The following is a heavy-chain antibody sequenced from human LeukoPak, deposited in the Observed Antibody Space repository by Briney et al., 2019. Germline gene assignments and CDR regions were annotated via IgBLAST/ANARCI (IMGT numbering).Heavy chain of an antibody. CDR3: ASHQEWQQPSGFDI. CDR2: IKQDGSEK. Sequence: GGSLRLSCAASGFTFSSYWMSWVRQAPGKGLEWVANIKQDGSEKYYVDFVKGRFTISRDNAKNSLDLQMNSLRAEDTAVYYCASHQEWQQPSGFDIWGHGTMVTVSS. D-gene: IGHD6-13*01. J-gene: IGHJ3*02. CDR1: GFTFSSYW. V-gene: IGHV3-7*05.